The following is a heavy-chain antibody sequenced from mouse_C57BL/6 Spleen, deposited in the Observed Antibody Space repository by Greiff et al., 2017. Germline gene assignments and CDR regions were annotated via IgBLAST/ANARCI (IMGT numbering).Heavy chain of an antibody. CDR1: GYAFSSYW. Sequence: QVQLKESGAELVKPGASVKISCKASGYAFSSYWMNWVKQRPGKGLEWIGQIYPGDGDTNYNGKFKGKATLTADKSSSTAYMQLSSLTSEDSAVYFCASHYGSSYKFAYWGQGTLVTVSA. CDR3: ASHYGSSYKFAY. CDR2: IYPGDGDT. D-gene: IGHD1-1*01. J-gene: IGHJ3*01. V-gene: IGHV1-80*01.